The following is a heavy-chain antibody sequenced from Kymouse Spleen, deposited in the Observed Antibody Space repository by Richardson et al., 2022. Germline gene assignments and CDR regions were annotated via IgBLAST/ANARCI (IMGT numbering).Heavy chain of an antibody. D-gene: IGHD1-7*01. V-gene: IGHV3-33*01. J-gene: IGHJ4*02. CDR3: ARDHETGTLDY. Sequence: QVQLVESGGGVVQPGRSLRLSCAASGFTFSSYGMHWVRQAPGKGLEWVAVIWYDGSNKYYADSVKGRFTISRDNSKNTLYLQMNSLRAEDTAVYYCARDHETGTLDYWGQGTLVTVSS. CDR2: IWYDGSNK. CDR1: GFTFSSYG.